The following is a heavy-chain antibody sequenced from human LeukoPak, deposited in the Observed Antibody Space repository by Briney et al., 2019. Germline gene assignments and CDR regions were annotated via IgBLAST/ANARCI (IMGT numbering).Heavy chain of an antibody. CDR1: GFTLSKYW. CDR3: ARSTRRDSEIALAEYFQH. D-gene: IGHD1-26*01. CDR2: INPEETTI. Sequence: GGSLRLSCAASGFTLSKYWMHWVRQTSGKGLEWVSRINPEETTINYADSVKGRFTISRDNAENTVYLEMNSLRAEDTAVYYCARSTRRDSEIALAEYFQHWGQGTLVTVSS. V-gene: IGHV3-74*01. J-gene: IGHJ1*01.